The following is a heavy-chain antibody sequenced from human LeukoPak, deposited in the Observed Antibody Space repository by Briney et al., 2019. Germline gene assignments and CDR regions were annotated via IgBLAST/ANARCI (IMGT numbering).Heavy chain of an antibody. CDR2: ISSDGSRV. J-gene: IGHJ4*02. CDR1: GFTFSDYW. V-gene: IGHV3-74*01. CDR3: ARRHLYYGSGSYNDY. D-gene: IGHD3-10*01. Sequence: GGSLRLSCAASGFTFSDYWMHWVRQAPGKGLVWVSRISSDGSRVTYADSVKGRFTISRDNAKNTLYLQMNSLRAEDTAVYYCARRHLYYGSGSYNDYWGQGTLVTVSS.